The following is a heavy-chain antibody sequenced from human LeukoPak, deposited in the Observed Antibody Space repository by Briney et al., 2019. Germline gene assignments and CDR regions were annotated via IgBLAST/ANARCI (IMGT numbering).Heavy chain of an antibody. CDR1: GSTFSSYG. Sequence: GRSLRLSCAASGSTFSSYGMHWVRQAPGKGLEWVAVISYDGSNKYYADSVKGRFTISRDNSKNTLYLQMNSLRAEDTAVYYCAKELDPPYYYDSSGYEWGYYYYGMDVWGQGTTVTVSS. CDR2: ISYDGSNK. V-gene: IGHV3-30*18. D-gene: IGHD3-22*01. CDR3: AKELDPPYYYDSSGYEWGYYYYGMDV. J-gene: IGHJ6*02.